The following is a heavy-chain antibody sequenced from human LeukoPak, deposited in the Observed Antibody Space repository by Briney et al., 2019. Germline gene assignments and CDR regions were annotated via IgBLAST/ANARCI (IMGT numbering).Heavy chain of an antibody. CDR3: ARVVVPAGGWFDP. CDR1: GGTFSSYA. J-gene: IGHJ5*02. D-gene: IGHD2-2*01. V-gene: IGHV1-18*01. CDR2: ISAYNGNT. Sequence: GASVKVSCKASGGTFSSYAISWVRQAPGQGLEWMGWISAYNGNTNYAQKLQGRVTMTTDTSTSTAYMELRSLRSDDTAVYYCARVVVPAGGWFDPWGQGTLVTVSS.